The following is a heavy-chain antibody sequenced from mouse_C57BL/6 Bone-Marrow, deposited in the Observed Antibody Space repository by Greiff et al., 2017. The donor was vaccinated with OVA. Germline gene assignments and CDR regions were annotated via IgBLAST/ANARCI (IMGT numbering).Heavy chain of an antibody. V-gene: IGHV14-3*01. CDR3: ARGNFGSSFYAMDY. CDR2: IDPANDNT. CDR1: GFNIKNTY. Sequence: EVKLVESVAELVRPGASVKLSCTASGFNIKNTYMHWVKQRPEQGLAWIGRIDPANDNTKYAPKFQGKATMTADTSSNTAYLQLSSLSSEDTAVYCCARGNFGSSFYAMDYWGQGTSVTVSS. D-gene: IGHD1-1*01. J-gene: IGHJ4*01.